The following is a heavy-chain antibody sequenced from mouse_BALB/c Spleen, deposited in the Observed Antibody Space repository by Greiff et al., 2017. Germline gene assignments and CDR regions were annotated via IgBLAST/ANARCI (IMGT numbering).Heavy chain of an antibody. CDR2: IWAGGST. D-gene: IGHD2-3*01. Sequence: QVQLQQSGPGLVAPSQSLSITCTVSGFSLTSYGVHWVRQPPGKGLEWLGVIWAGGSTNYNSALMSRLSISKDNSKSQVFLKMNSLQTDDTAMYYCARPDGYYPCYFDYWGQGTTLTVSS. V-gene: IGHV2-9*02. CDR1: GFSLTSYG. CDR3: ARPDGYYPCYFDY. J-gene: IGHJ2*01.